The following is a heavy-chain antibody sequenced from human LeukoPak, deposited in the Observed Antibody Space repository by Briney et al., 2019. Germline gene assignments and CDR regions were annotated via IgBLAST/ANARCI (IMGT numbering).Heavy chain of an antibody. CDR2: ISADGKA. V-gene: IGHV3-43*02. Sequence: GGSLRLSCAASGMNFERYAMHWVRQRPGKGLEWVGVISADGKADHADAVKGRFTVSRDNSKDYLSLQMSSLRDEDTALYYCATWAFYHDLDVWGQGTTVIVSS. CDR3: ATWAFYHDLDV. D-gene: IGHD1-26*01. CDR1: GMNFERYA. J-gene: IGHJ6*02.